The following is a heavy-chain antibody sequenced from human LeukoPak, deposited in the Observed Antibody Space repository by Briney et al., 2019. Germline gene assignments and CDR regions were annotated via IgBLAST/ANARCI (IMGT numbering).Heavy chain of an antibody. Sequence: PGGSLRLSCAASGFTFSSYSMNWVRQAPGKGLEWVSSISSSSSYIYYADSVKGRFTISRDNAKNSLYLQMNSLRAEDTAVYYCARDTAQQQFFDYWGQGTLVTVSS. CDR2: ISSSSSYI. V-gene: IGHV3-21*01. D-gene: IGHD6-13*01. J-gene: IGHJ4*02. CDR3: ARDTAQQQFFDY. CDR1: GFTFSSYS.